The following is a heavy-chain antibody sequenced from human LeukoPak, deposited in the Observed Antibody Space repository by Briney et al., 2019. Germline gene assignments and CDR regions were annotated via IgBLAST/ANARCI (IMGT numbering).Heavy chain of an antibody. CDR2: IKSKTAGGAT. CDR3: TTELYGGPDH. J-gene: IGHJ4*02. Sequence: PGGSLRLSCAASGFIFTNAWMSWVRQAPGKGLEWMGRIKSKTAGGATDYAAPVKGRFTVSRDDSKNTLYLQMTSLKIEDTGVYYCTTELYGGPDHWGQGTLVTVSS. CDR1: GFIFTNAW. D-gene: IGHD4-23*01. V-gene: IGHV3-15*01.